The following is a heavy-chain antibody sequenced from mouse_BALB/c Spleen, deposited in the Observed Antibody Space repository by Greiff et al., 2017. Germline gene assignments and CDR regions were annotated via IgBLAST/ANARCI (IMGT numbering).Heavy chain of an antibody. V-gene: IGHV3-2*02. J-gene: IGHJ4*01. CDR2: ISYSGST. Sequence: DVKLQESGPGLVKPSQSLSLTCTVTGYSITSDYAWYWIRQFPGNKLEWMGYISYSGSTSYNPSLKSRISITRDKSKNQFFLQLNSVTTEDTATYYCARRRLRDAMDYWGQGTSVTVSS. CDR1: GYSITSDYA. CDR3: ARRRLRDAMDY. D-gene: IGHD2-4*01.